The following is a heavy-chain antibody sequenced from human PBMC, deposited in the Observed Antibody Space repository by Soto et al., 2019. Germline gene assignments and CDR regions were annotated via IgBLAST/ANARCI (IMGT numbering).Heavy chain of an antibody. CDR3: ARAEDIVLDLDY. J-gene: IGHJ4*02. D-gene: IGHD2-2*01. V-gene: IGHV3-30-3*01. CDR1: GFTFSSYA. CDR2: ISYDGSNK. Sequence: QVQLVESGGGVVQPGRSLRLSCAASGFTFSSYAMHWVRQAPGKGLEWVAVISYDGSNKYYADSVKGRFTISRDNYKNTLYLQMNSLRAEDTAVYYCARAEDIVLDLDYWGQGTLVTVSS.